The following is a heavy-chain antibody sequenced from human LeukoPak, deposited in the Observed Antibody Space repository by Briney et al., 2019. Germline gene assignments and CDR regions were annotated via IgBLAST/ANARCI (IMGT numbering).Heavy chain of an antibody. J-gene: IGHJ4*02. CDR1: GFTFSSYA. D-gene: IGHD3-10*01. Sequence: PGGSLRLSCAASGFTFSSYAMTWVRQAPGKGLEWVSSISGSGGNTYYADSVKGRFTISRDNSKNTPYLQMSSLRAEDTAVYYCAKMKGITMVRGTFDYWGQGTLVTVSS. V-gene: IGHV3-23*01. CDR2: ISGSGGNT. CDR3: AKMKGITMVRGTFDY.